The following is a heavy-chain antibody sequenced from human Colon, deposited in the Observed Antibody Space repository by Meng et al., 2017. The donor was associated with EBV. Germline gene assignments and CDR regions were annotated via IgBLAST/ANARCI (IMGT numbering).Heavy chain of an antibody. V-gene: IGHV4-34*12. D-gene: IGHD2-8*02. J-gene: IGHJ4*02. CDR2: IIHGGSP. CDR3: ARRPTGIDY. CDR1: GGSLGVVY. Sequence: VYIKHWRVGMLKPSATMSLTFAVNGGSLGVVYLNWTRQTPGKGLEWKGEIIHGGSPSYNPSLKSRVTISIDTSKNQLSLNLSSVTAADTAVYYCARRPTGIDYWGQGTLVTVSS.